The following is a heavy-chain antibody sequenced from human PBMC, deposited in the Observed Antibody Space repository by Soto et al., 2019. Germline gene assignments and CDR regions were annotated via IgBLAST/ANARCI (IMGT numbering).Heavy chain of an antibody. CDR1: GFTFSSYG. V-gene: IGHV3-33*01. CDR2: IWYDGSNK. Sequence: GGSLRLSCAASGFTFSSYGMHWVRQAPGKGLEWVAVIWYDGSNKYYSDAVKGRFTISRDNSKNTLYLQMNSLRAEDTAVYCCGRAPVLDSSSRRNYYYYYGMDVWGQGTTVTVSS. J-gene: IGHJ6*02. CDR3: GRAPVLDSSSRRNYYYYYGMDV. D-gene: IGHD6-19*01.